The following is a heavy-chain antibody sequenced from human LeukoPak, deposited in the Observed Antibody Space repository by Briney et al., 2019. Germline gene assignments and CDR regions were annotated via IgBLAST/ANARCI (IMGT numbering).Heavy chain of an antibody. CDR3: ARGGTYSSSSLVY. CDR1: GFTFSSYG. CDR2: IWYDGSNK. J-gene: IGHJ4*02. V-gene: IGHV3-33*01. D-gene: IGHD6-6*01. Sequence: GGSLRLSCAASGFTFSSYGMHWVRQAPGKGLEWVAVIWYDGSNKYYADSVKGRFTISRDNSKNTLYLQMNSLRAEDTAVYYCARGGTYSSSSLVYWGQGTLVTVSS.